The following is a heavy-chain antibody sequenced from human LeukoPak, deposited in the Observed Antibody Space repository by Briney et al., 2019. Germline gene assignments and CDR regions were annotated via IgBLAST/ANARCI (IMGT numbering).Heavy chain of an antibody. D-gene: IGHD3-10*01. CDR1: GFTFSSYA. CDR2: ISGGGNRT. J-gene: IGHJ4*02. V-gene: IGHV3-23*01. CDR3: ARVQYGYLSGSYRVFFDY. Sequence: QSGGSLRLSCAASGFTFSSYAIAWVRQAPGKGLEWVSTISGGGNRTYYAKSVKGRFTLSRDKSTSLVYLQMSSLRVEETAVYYCARVQYGYLSGSYRVFFDYWGQGTLVTVSS.